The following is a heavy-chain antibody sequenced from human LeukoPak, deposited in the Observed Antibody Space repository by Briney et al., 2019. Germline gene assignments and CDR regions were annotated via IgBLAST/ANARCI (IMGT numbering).Heavy chain of an antibody. CDR2: FTTMFGTA. D-gene: IGHD5-12*01. CDR3: ASAPNKHGYVYYGMAV. Sequence: ASVKVSCKASGGTFDSHAISRVRQAPGQGLEWMGAFTTMFGTANYAQKFPGRVAITADKYTTTATLELSSLRSEDTAVYYGASAPNKHGYVYYGMAVWGKATTVTASS. J-gene: IGHJ6*04. CDR1: GGTFDSHA. V-gene: IGHV1-69*06.